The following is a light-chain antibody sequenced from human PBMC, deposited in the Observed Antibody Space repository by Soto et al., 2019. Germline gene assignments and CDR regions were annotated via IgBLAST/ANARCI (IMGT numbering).Light chain of an antibody. CDR2: EVI. CDR3: CSYTTSSTLV. V-gene: IGLV2-14*01. CDR1: SSDVGAYNH. Sequence: QSALTQPASVSGSPGQSITISCTGTSSDVGAYNHVSWYQQHPGKAPQLIIYEVINRPSGLSNRFSASKSGNTASLTISGLQAEDEADYYCCSYTTSSTLVFGNGTKLTVL. J-gene: IGLJ1*01.